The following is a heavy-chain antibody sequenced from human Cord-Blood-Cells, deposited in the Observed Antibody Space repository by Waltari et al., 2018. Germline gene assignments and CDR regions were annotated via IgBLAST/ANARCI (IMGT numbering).Heavy chain of an antibody. J-gene: IGHJ4*02. CDR3: ASTRTGVFDY. CDR1: GYPISRGSY. CDR2: IYHSGST. D-gene: IGHD7-27*01. Sequence: QVQLQESVPGLVKPSETLSLTCAVSGYPISRGSYWAWIRQPPGKGLEWIGSIYHSGSTYYNPSLKSRVTISVDTSKNQFSLKLSSVTAADTAVYYCASTRTGVFDYWGQGTLVTVSS. V-gene: IGHV4-38-2*01.